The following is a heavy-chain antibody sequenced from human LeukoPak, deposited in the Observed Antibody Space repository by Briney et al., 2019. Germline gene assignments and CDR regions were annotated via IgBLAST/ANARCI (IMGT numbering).Heavy chain of an antibody. Sequence: KPSETLSLTCAVYGGSFSGYYWSWIRQPPGKGLEWIGEINHSGSTNYNPSLKSRVTISVDTSKNQFSLKLSSVTAADTALYYCARWGTWIQLWSTDYWGQGTLVTVSS. CDR2: INHSGST. CDR3: ARWGTWIQLWSTDY. CDR1: GGSFSGYY. J-gene: IGHJ4*02. V-gene: IGHV4-34*01. D-gene: IGHD5-18*01.